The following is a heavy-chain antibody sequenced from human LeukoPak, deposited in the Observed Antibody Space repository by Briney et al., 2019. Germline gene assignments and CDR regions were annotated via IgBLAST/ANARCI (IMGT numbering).Heavy chain of an antibody. CDR2: MNPNSGNT. J-gene: IGHJ4*02. Sequence: ASVKVSCKASGYTFTSYDINWVRQATGQGLEWMGWMNPNSGNTGYAQKFQGRVTITRNTSISTAYMELSSLRSEDTAVYYCATRRGSVPYYFGYWGQGTLVTVSS. CDR1: GYTFTSYD. CDR3: ATRRGSVPYYFGY. V-gene: IGHV1-8*03. D-gene: IGHD2-15*01.